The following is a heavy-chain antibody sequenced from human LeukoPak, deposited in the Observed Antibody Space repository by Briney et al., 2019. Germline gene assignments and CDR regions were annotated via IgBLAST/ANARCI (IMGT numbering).Heavy chain of an antibody. CDR2: ISYSGST. J-gene: IGHJ3*02. CDR3: ATLWRLGASTGEAFDI. D-gene: IGHD1-26*01. CDR1: GGSISSYY. V-gene: IGHV4-59*01. Sequence: SETLSLTCTVSGGSISSYYWSWIRQPPGKGLEWIGCISYSGSTNYNPSLKSRVTISLDTSKNQFSLKLSSVTAAGTAVYYCATLWRLGASTGEAFDIWGQGTMVTVSS.